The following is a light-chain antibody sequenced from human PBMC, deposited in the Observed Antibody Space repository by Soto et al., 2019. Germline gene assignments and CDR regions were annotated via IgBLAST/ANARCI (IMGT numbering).Light chain of an antibody. V-gene: IGLV2-11*01. CDR2: DVI. Sequence: QSVLTQPRSVSGSPGQSVTISCTGTSSDVGGYKYVSWYQQHPGKAPKLMIYDVIERPSGVPDRFSGSKSGNTASLTISGLQAEDEADYYCCSYAGSYTYVLFGGGTKLTVL. J-gene: IGLJ2*01. CDR3: CSYAGSYTYVL. CDR1: SSDVGGYKY.